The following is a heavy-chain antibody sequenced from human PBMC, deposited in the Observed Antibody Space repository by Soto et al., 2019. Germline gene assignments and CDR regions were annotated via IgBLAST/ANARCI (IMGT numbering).Heavy chain of an antibody. D-gene: IGHD2-2*01. V-gene: IGHV4-34*01. CDR3: ARGVYCSSTSCYWGMDV. J-gene: IGHJ6*02. CDR1: GGSFSGYY. CDR2: INHSGST. Sequence: ETLSLTCAVYGGSFSGYYWSWIRQPPGKGLEWIGEINHSGSTNCNPSPKSRVTISVDTSKNQFSPKLSSVTAADTAVYYCARGVYCSSTSCYWGMDVWGQGTTVTVSS.